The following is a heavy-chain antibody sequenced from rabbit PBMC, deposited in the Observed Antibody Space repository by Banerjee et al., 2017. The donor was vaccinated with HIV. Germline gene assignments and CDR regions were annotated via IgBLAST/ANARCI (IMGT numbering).Heavy chain of an antibody. CDR3: ARDLAGVIGWNFNL. D-gene: IGHD4-1*01. CDR1: GFSFSNKYV. V-gene: IGHV1S45*01. J-gene: IGHJ4*01. CDR2: IYAGSSGTT. Sequence: QEQLVESGGGLVQPEGSLTLTCTASGFSFSNKYVMCWVRQAPGKGLELIACIYAGSSGTTYYASWAKGRFTISKTSSTTVTLQMTSLTAADTATYFCARDLAGVIGWNFNLWGPGTLVTVS.